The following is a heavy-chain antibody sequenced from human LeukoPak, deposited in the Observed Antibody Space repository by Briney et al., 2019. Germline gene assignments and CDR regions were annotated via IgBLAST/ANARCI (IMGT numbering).Heavy chain of an antibody. D-gene: IGHD4-23*01. CDR2: ISVTGAST. CDR1: GFTFSSYA. V-gene: IGHV3-23*01. CDR3: ARNYGGNYLYYFDY. Sequence: QAGGSLRLSCAVSGFTFSSYAMSWVRQAPGKGLEWVSTISVTGASTSYADSVKGRFTISRDNSKTTLYLQMNSLKADDTAVHYCARNYGGNYLYYFDYWGQGTLVTVSS. J-gene: IGHJ4*02.